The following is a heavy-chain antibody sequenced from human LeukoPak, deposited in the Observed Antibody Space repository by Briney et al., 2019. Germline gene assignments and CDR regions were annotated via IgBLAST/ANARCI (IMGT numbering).Heavy chain of an antibody. CDR3: ARDESGGYYDY. D-gene: IGHD2-8*02. V-gene: IGHV1-46*01. J-gene: IGHJ4*02. Sequence: ASVKVSCKAAGYTFSNYYMHWVGRAPGQGLEWMGLINPTGTGTNYAQKFRGRVTLTRDTSTTTVYMELCSLRSEDSAVYYCARDESGGYYDYWGQGTLVTVSS. CDR1: GYTFSNYY. CDR2: INPTGTGT.